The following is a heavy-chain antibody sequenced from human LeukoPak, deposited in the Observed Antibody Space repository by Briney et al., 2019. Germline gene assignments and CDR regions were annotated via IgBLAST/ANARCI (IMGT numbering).Heavy chain of an antibody. CDR1: GGSISSGGYS. D-gene: IGHD2-2*01. CDR3: ARAIGSSTSLDAFDI. J-gene: IGHJ3*02. Sequence: SETLSLTCAVSGGSISSGGYSWSWIRQPPGKGLEWIGYTYHSGSTYYNPSLKSRVTISVDRSKNQFSLKLSSVTAADTAVYYCARAIGSSTSLDAFDIWGQGTMVTVSS. CDR2: TYHSGST. V-gene: IGHV4-30-2*01.